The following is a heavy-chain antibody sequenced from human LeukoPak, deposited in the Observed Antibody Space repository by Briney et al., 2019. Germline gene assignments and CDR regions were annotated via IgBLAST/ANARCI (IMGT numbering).Heavy chain of an antibody. J-gene: IGHJ4*02. D-gene: IGHD3-16*02. V-gene: IGHV3-13*01. CDR3: ARGGRLRLGELSLYPDY. CDR2: IGTAGDT. Sequence: GGSLRLSCAASGFTFSSYDMHWVRQATGKGLEWVSAIGTAGDTYYPGSVKGRFTISRENAKSSLYLQMNSLRAGDTAVYYCARGGRLRLGELSLYPDYWGQGTLVTVSS. CDR1: GFTFSSYD.